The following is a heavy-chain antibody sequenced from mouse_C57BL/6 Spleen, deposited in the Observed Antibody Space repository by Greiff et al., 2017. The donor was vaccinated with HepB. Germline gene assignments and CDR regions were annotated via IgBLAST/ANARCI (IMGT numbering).Heavy chain of an antibody. J-gene: IGHJ4*01. D-gene: IGHD1-1*01. V-gene: IGHV1-80*01. CDR2: IYPGDGDT. Sequence: VQLQQSGAELVKPGASVKISCKASGYAFSSYWMNWVKQRPGKGLEWIGQIYPGDGDTNYNGKFKGKATLTADKSSSTAYMQLSSLTSEDSAVYVCARDRDYYGSRSSMDYWGQGTSVTVSS. CDR1: GYAFSSYW. CDR3: ARDRDYYGSRSSMDY.